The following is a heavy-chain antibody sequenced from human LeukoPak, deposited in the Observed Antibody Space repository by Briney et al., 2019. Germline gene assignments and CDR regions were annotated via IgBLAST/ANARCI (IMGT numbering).Heavy chain of an antibody. Sequence: SETLSLTCTVSGGSISSYYWSWIRQPPGKGLEWIGYIYYSGSTNYNPSLRSRVTISVDKSKNQFSLKLSSVTAADTAVYYCARQTSSVTIFGVVYRNRPPFDPWGQGTLVTVSS. CDR1: GGSISSYY. CDR2: IYYSGST. J-gene: IGHJ5*02. D-gene: IGHD3-3*01. CDR3: ARQTSSVTIFGVVYRNRPPFDP. V-gene: IGHV4-59*12.